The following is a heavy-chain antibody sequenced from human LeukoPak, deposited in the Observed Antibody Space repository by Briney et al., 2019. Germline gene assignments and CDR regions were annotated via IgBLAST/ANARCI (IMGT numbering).Heavy chain of an antibody. J-gene: IGHJ4*02. D-gene: IGHD6-19*01. V-gene: IGHV4-39*07. CDR3: ARIAVAATRYFDY. CDR2: IYYSGST. Sequence: SETLSLTCTVSGGSISSSSYYWGWIRQPPGKGLEWIGSIYYSGSTYYNPSLKSRVTISVDTSKNQFSLKLSSVTAADTAVYYCARIAVAATRYFDYWGQGTLVTVSS. CDR1: GGSISSSSYY.